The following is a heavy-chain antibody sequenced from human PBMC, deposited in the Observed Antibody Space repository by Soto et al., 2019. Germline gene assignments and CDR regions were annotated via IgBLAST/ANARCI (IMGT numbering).Heavy chain of an antibody. CDR3: AKDPGSGSYYKD. Sequence: ESGGGVVQPGRSLRLSCAASGFTFSSYGMHWVRQAPGKGLEWVAVISYDGSNKYYADSVKGRFTISRDNSKNTLYLQMNSLRAEDTAVYYCAKDPGSGSYYKDWGQGTLVTVSS. CDR1: GFTFSSYG. J-gene: IGHJ4*02. CDR2: ISYDGSNK. D-gene: IGHD3-10*01. V-gene: IGHV3-30*18.